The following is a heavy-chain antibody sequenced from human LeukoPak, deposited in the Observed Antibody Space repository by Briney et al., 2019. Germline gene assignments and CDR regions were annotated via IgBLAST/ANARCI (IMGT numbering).Heavy chain of an antibody. CDR2: IKQDGSEE. CDR3: VRTNVATPGYG. Sequence: GGSLRLSCAASGFTFSNYWMSWVRQAPGKGLEWLANIKQDGSEEYYVDSVKGRFTISRDNAENSLFLQMNSLGAEDTAVYYCVRTNVATPGYGWGQGTLVTVSS. D-gene: IGHD6-13*01. J-gene: IGHJ4*02. CDR1: GFTFSNYW. V-gene: IGHV3-7*01.